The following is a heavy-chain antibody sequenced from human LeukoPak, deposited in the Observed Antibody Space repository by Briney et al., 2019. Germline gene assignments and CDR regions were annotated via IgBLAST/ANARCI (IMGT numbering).Heavy chain of an antibody. V-gene: IGHV3-23*01. CDR3: AKMGGSIAARPNYFDY. Sequence: GGSLRLSCAASGFTFSTYAMNWVRQAPGKGPEWVSAISGSGGSTYYADSVKGRFTISRDNSKNTLYLQMNSLRAEDTAIYYCAKMGGSIAARPNYFDYSGQGTLVTVSS. CDR2: ISGSGGST. CDR1: GFTFSTYA. J-gene: IGHJ4*02. D-gene: IGHD6-6*01.